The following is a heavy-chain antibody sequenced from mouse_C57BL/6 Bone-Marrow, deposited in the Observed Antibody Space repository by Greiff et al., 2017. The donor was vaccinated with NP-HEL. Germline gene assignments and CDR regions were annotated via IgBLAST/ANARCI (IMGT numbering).Heavy chain of an antibody. V-gene: IGHV14-4*01. J-gene: IGHJ2*01. CDR3: TVWGWLLRRNYFDY. Sequence: EVKLMESGAELVRPGASVKLSCTASGFNIKDDYMHWVKQRPEQGLEWIGWIDPENGDTEYASKFQGKATITADTSSNTAYLQLSSLTSEDTAVYYCTVWGWLLRRNYFDYWGQGTTLTVSS. CDR1: GFNIKDDY. CDR2: IDPENGDT. D-gene: IGHD2-3*01.